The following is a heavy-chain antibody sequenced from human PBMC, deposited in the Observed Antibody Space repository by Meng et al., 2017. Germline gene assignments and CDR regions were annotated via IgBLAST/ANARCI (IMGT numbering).Heavy chain of an antibody. Sequence: GESLKISCAASGFTFSSYAMHWVRQAPGKGLEWVSVISYDGSNKYYADSVKGRFTISRDNSKNTLYLQMNSLRAEDAAVYYCARGGIWFGEVLGHILDYWGQGTLVTVSS. CDR3: ARGGIWFGEVLGHILDY. V-gene: IGHV3-30*04. J-gene: IGHJ4*02. CDR1: GFTFSSYA. D-gene: IGHD3-10*01. CDR2: ISYDGSNK.